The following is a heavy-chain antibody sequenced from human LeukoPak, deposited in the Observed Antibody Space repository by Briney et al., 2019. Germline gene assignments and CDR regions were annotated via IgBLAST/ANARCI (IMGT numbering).Heavy chain of an antibody. J-gene: IGHJ5*02. V-gene: IGHV1-18*01. D-gene: IGHD6-13*01. Sequence: ASVKLSCNASGYTFTSYGISWLRQAPGPGLEWMGWISAYNGNTNYAQKLQGRVTMTTDTSTSTAYMELRSLRSDDTAVYYCARAPGAPIAAVDNWFDPWGQGTLVTVSS. CDR1: GYTFTSYG. CDR3: ARAPGAPIAAVDNWFDP. CDR2: ISAYNGNT.